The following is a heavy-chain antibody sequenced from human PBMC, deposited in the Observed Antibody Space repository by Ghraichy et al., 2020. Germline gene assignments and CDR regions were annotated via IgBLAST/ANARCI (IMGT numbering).Heavy chain of an antibody. CDR2: ISTRSTYK. D-gene: IGHD3-3*01. Sequence: GESLNISCAASGFTFSSYAMNRVRQAPAKGLEWVSSISTRSTYKNYAASVPGRFTVSRDNAKNSLFLQMDSLRADDTAVYYCARDGGLDNSAGALELWGHGSWVIVSS. CDR1: GFTFSSYA. J-gene: IGHJ4*03. CDR3: ARDGGLDNSAGALEL. V-gene: IGHV3-21*01.